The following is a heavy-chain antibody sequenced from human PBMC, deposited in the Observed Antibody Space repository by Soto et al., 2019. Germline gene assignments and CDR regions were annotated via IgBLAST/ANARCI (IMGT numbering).Heavy chain of an antibody. CDR3: ATDLEEVGATGY. CDR2: FDPEDGET. V-gene: IGHV1-24*01. J-gene: IGHJ4*02. CDR1: GYTLTELS. Sequence: VKVSCKVSGYTLTELSMHWVRQAPGKGLEWMGGFDPEDGETIYAQKFQGRVTMTEDTSTDTAYMELSSLRSEDTAVYYCATDLEEVGATGYWGQGTLVTVSS. D-gene: IGHD1-26*01.